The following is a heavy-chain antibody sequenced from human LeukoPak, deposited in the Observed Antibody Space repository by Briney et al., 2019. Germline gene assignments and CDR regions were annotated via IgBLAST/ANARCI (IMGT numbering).Heavy chain of an antibody. CDR3: ARTLPGAVVDY. D-gene: IGHD1-14*01. CDR1: GYTFTSYD. J-gene: IGHJ4*02. Sequence: ASVKVSCKASGYTFTSYDINWVRQATGQGLEWMGWMNPNSANTGYAQKFQGRVTISRDTSKSTAYMELSSLRSGDTAVYYCARTLPGAVVDYWGQGTLVTVSS. V-gene: IGHV1-8*03. CDR2: MNPNSANT.